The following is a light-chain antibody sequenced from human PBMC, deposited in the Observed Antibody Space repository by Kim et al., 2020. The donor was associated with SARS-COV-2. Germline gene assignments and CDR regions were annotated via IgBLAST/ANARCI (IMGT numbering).Light chain of an antibody. Sequence: SMAPGERAPLSCRASQSVSSSLACYHQEPRQAPRLLIYDASSRATGIPARFSGSGSGTDFTLTISSLEPEDFAVYYCQQRSNWPYTFGQGTKLEI. CDR1: QSVSSS. V-gene: IGKV3-11*01. CDR3: QQRSNWPYT. J-gene: IGKJ2*01. CDR2: DAS.